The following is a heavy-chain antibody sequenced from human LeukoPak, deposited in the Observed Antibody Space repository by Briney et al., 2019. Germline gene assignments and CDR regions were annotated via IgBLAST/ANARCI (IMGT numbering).Heavy chain of an antibody. V-gene: IGHV4-34*01. D-gene: IGHD3-22*01. Sequence: SETLSLTCAVYGGSFSGYYWSWIRQPPGKGLEWIGEINHSGSTNYNPSLKSRVTISVDVSKNQFSLKLTSVLAADTADYFCARLSDYDVDISHYMDVWGKGTTVTVSS. J-gene: IGHJ6*03. CDR1: GGSFSGYY. CDR2: INHSGST. CDR3: ARLSDYDVDISHYMDV.